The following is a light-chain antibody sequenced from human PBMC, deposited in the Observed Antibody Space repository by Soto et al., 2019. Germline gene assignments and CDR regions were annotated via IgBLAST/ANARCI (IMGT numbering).Light chain of an antibody. CDR3: HQYDSWT. CDR1: QSFNSIY. J-gene: IGKJ1*01. Sequence: EIVLTQSPGTLSLSPGERATLSCRASQSFNSIYLAWYQQKPGQALRLLIYGASSRATGIPDRFSGSGSGTDFTLTISRLEPEDFAVYYCHQYDSWTFGQGTKVDIK. V-gene: IGKV3-20*01. CDR2: GAS.